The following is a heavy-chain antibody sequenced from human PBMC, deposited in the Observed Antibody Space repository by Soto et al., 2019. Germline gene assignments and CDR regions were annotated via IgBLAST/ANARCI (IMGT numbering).Heavy chain of an antibody. Sequence: PSETLSLTCTVSGGSISSYCWSWIRQPPGKGLEWIGYIYYSGSTNYNPSLKSRVTISVDTSKNQFSLKLSSVTAADTAVYYCARRSYSSGPWGGDYFDYWGQGTLVTVSS. CDR2: IYYSGST. V-gene: IGHV4-59*01. CDR3: ARRSYSSGPWGGDYFDY. J-gene: IGHJ4*02. CDR1: GGSISSYC. D-gene: IGHD6-19*01.